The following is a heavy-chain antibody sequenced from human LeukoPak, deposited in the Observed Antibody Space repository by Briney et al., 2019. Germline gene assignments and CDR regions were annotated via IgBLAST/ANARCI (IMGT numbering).Heavy chain of an antibody. Sequence: ASVKVSCKASGYTFTSYGVSWVRQAPGQGLERMGWISAYNGNTNYAQKLQGRVTMTTDTSTSTAYMELRSLRSDDTAVYYCARCHYYDSSGYRYYYYYYYMDVWGKGTTVTVSS. J-gene: IGHJ6*03. D-gene: IGHD3-22*01. CDR1: GYTFTSYG. V-gene: IGHV1-18*01. CDR2: ISAYNGNT. CDR3: ARCHYYDSSGYRYYYYYYYMDV.